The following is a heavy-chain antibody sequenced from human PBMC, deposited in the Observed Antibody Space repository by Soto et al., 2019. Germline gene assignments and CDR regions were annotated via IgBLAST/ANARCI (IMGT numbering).Heavy chain of an antibody. Sequence: ASVKVSSKASGYTFTSYAIHWVRQAPGQRLEWMGWINAGNGNTKYSQKFHGRVTITRDTSASTAYMELSSLRSEDTAVYYCARTIAVGSGWLQPPDYWGQGTLVTVSS. V-gene: IGHV1-3*01. CDR3: ARTIAVGSGWLQPPDY. CDR1: GYTFTSYA. J-gene: IGHJ4*02. D-gene: IGHD6-19*01. CDR2: INAGNGNT.